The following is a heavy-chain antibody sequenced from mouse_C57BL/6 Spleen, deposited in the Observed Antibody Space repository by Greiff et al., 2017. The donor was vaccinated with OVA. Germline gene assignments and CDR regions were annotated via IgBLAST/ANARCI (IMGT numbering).Heavy chain of an antibody. CDR3: ARRGLTTVVADWYFDV. D-gene: IGHD1-1*01. Sequence: VQLQQPGAELVMPGASVKLSCKASGYTFTSYWMHWVKQRPGQGLEWIGEIDPSDSYTNYNQKFKGKSTLTVDKSSSTAYMQLSSLTSEDSAVYYCARRGLTTVVADWYFDVWGTGTTVTVSS. V-gene: IGHV1-69*01. J-gene: IGHJ1*03. CDR2: IDPSDSYT. CDR1: GYTFTSYW.